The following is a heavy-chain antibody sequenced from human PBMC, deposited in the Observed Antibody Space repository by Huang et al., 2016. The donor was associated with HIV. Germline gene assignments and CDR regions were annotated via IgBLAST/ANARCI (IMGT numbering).Heavy chain of an antibody. CDR2: LKPNSGKT. J-gene: IGHJ4*02. D-gene: IGHD6-19*01. Sequence: QVQLVQSGPEVKKPGASVKVSCQTSGYIFSNYDINWVRQAPGQGLQWMGWLKPNSGKTAYGPNFKGRVTLTRSTSTGAAYMVLNSLTSQDTAVYYCARLTSGWYQDYWGQGTLVTVSS. V-gene: IGHV1-8*01. CDR3: ARLTSGWYQDY. CDR1: GYIFSNYD.